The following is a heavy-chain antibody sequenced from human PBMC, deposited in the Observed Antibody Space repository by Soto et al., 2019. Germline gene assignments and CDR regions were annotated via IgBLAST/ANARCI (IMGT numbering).Heavy chain of an antibody. D-gene: IGHD3-3*01. CDR3: TRAFTIFGVVIRYAFDI. CDR2: IKSKTDGGTT. CDR1: GFTFSNAW. V-gene: IGHV3-15*07. J-gene: IGHJ3*02. Sequence: EVQLVESGGGLVKPGGSLRLSCAASGFTFSNAWMNWVRQAPGKGLEWVGRIKSKTDGGTTDYAAPVKGRFTISRDDSKNTLYLQMNSLKTEDTAVYYCTRAFTIFGVVIRYAFDIWGHGTMVTVSS.